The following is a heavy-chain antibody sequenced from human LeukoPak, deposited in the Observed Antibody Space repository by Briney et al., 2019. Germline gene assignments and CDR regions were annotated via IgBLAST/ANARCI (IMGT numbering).Heavy chain of an antibody. CDR1: GFTVSSNY. Sequence: RTGGSLRLSCAASGFTVSSNYMTWVRQAPGKGLEWVSVIYSGGGTYYTDSVKGRFTISRDNSKNTLYLQMNSLRAEDMAVYYCAKGPGSWYFQHWGQGTLVTVSS. CDR3: AKGPGSWYFQH. J-gene: IGHJ1*01. V-gene: IGHV3-66*01. D-gene: IGHD6-13*01. CDR2: IYSGGGT.